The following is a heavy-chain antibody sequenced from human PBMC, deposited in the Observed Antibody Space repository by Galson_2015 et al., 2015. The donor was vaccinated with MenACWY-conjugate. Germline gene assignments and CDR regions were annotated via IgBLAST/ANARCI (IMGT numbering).Heavy chain of an antibody. Sequence: SLRLSCAASGFTFSSYGMHWVRQAPGKGLEWVAVISYDGSNKYYADSVKGRFTISRDNSKNTLYLQMNSLRAEDTAVYYCAKTPGSEIVYYFEYWGQGTLVTVSS. D-gene: IGHD3-10*01. CDR3: AKTPGSEIVYYFEY. J-gene: IGHJ4*02. V-gene: IGHV3-30*18. CDR1: GFTFSSYG. CDR2: ISYDGSNK.